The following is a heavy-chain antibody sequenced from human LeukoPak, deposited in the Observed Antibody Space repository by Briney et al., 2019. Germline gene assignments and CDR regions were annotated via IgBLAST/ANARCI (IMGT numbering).Heavy chain of an antibody. CDR1: GFTFSNYW. D-gene: IGHD6-13*01. CDR2: INSAGTNT. CDR3: RIAAAGRDY. V-gene: IGHV3-74*01. J-gene: IGHJ4*02. Sequence: RGSLRLSCAASGFTFSNYWMHWVRQAPGKGLVWVSYINSAGTNTNYADSVKGRFTISRDTAKNTLYLQMNSLRAEDTAVYYCRIAAAGRDYWGQGTLVTISS.